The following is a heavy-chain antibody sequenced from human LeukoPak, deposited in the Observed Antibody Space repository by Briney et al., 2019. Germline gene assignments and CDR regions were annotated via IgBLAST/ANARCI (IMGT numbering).Heavy chain of an antibody. Sequence: ASVKVSCKASGYTFTSYDINWVRQATGQGLEWMGWMNPNSGNTGYAQKFQGRVTMTRNTSISTAYMELSSLRSEDTAVYYCARVLRDFLSTSCFNERFDPWGQGTLVTVSS. D-gene: IGHD2-2*01. CDR1: GYTFTSYD. CDR2: MNPNSGNT. CDR3: ARVLRDFLSTSCFNERFDP. V-gene: IGHV1-8*01. J-gene: IGHJ5*02.